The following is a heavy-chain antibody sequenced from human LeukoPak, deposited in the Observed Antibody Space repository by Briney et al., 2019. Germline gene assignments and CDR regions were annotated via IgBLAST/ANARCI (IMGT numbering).Heavy chain of an antibody. J-gene: IGHJ6*02. CDR2: INHSGST. CDR1: GGSFSGYY. Sequence: SETLSLTCAVYGGSFSGYYWSWIRQPPGKGLEWIGEINHSGSTNYNPSLKSRVTISVDTSKNQFSLKLSSVTAADTAVYYCARDPRNYYGMDVWGQGTTVTVSS. CDR3: ARDPRNYYGMDV. V-gene: IGHV4-34*01.